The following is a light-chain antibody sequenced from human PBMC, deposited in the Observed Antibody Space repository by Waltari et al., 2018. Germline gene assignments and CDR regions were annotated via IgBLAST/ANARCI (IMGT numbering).Light chain of an antibody. J-gene: IGLJ3*02. CDR3: SLYMGSGIWV. V-gene: IGLV8-61*01. Sequence: QTVVTQEPSLSVSPGGTVTLTCVLNSGSLSTTSYATWYQQTPGQAPLTLVYKGNSRSSGVPDRFSGSILGNKAALTITGAQAQDESDYYCSLYMGSGIWVFGGGTKLTIL. CDR1: SGSLSTTSY. CDR2: KGN.